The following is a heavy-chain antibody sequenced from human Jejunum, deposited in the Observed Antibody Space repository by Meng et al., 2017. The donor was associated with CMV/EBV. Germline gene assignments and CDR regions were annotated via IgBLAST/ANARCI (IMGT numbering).Heavy chain of an antibody. J-gene: IGHJ4*02. CDR2: LRFDGSNK. CDR1: ITFSNYG. V-gene: IGHV3-30*02. CDR3: ARGAGLYYYDGSGWLDS. D-gene: IGHD3-22*01. Sequence: ITFSNYGMHWVRRAPGKGLEWVAFLRFDGSNKEYTDSVKGRFIISRDNSQNTLFLQMNSLRVADTAVYYCARGAGLYYYDGSGWLDSWGQGTLVTVSS.